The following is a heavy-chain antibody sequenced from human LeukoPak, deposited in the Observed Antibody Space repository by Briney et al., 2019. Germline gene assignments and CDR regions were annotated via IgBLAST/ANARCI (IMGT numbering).Heavy chain of an antibody. CDR1: GGSFRGYY. Sequence: SETLSLTCAVNGGSFRGYYWSWIRQPPGKGLEWIGKINDSGRTNYNPSLKSRVTISVDTSKNQFSLKLSSVTAADTAVYYCARARDGYNPDGFDIWGQGTMVTVSS. CDR2: INDSGRT. J-gene: IGHJ3*02. V-gene: IGHV4-34*01. D-gene: IGHD5-24*01. CDR3: ARARDGYNPDGFDI.